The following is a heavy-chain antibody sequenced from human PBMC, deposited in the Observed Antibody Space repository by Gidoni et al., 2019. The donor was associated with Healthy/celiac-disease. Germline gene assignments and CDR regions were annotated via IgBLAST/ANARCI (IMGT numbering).Heavy chain of an antibody. CDR2: LYPGDSDT. V-gene: IGHV5-51*01. J-gene: IGHJ3*02. CDR3: ARQCYDYVWGSYRLDAFDI. Sequence: EVQLVQSGAEVKKPGEQLKISCKGSGYSFTSYWIGWVRQMPGKGLEWMGVLYPGDSDTSYRPSFQGQVTISADKSIRTAYLQWSSLKASYTAMYYCARQCYDYVWGSYRLDAFDIWGQGTMVTVSS. CDR1: GYSFTSYW. D-gene: IGHD3-16*02.